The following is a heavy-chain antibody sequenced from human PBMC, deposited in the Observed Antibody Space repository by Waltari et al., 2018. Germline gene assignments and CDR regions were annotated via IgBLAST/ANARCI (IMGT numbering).Heavy chain of an antibody. CDR3: ARDRQSGGFRYDY. D-gene: IGHD1-1*01. V-gene: IGHV3-30*01. J-gene: IGHJ4*02. CDR2: ILHDGSNK. Sequence: QVQLVESGGGVVQPGRSPRLSCAASGFTFSTYALHWVRQAPGKGREGVAVILHDGSNKYYADSVKGRFTISRDNSKNTLYLQMNSLRAEDTATYFCARDRQSGGFRYDYWGQGTLVTVSS. CDR1: GFTFSTYA.